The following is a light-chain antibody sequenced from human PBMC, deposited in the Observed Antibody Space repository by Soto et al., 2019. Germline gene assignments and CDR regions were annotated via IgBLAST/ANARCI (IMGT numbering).Light chain of an antibody. Sequence: ERVMTQSPGTLSVSPGERATLSCRASQSISGNLVWYQQKPGQAPRLLIYGASTRATGIPARFSGSGSGTEFTLTISSLQSEDFAVYYCQQYNNWPPWTFGQGTKVDI. CDR1: QSISGN. CDR2: GAS. CDR3: QQYNNWPPWT. V-gene: IGKV3-15*01. J-gene: IGKJ1*01.